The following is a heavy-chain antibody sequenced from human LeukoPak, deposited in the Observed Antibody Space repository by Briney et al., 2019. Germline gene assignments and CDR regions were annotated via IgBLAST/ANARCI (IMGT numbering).Heavy chain of an antibody. CDR1: GFTFSSYS. V-gene: IGHV3-48*02. D-gene: IGHD4-17*01. CDR2: ISSSSSTI. Sequence: GGSLRLSCAASGFTFSSYSMNWVRQAPGKGLEWVSYISSSSSTIYYADSVKGRFTISRDNAKNSLYLQMNSLRDEDTAVYYCARETTTTVTTSGGAVDYWGQGTLVTVSS. CDR3: ARETTTTVTTSGGAVDY. J-gene: IGHJ4*02.